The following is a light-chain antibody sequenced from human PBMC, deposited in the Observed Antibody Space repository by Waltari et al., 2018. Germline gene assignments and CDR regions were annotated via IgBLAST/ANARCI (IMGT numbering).Light chain of an antibody. CDR1: SSDVGGYDS. V-gene: IGLV2-14*03. J-gene: IGLJ2*01. CDR2: DVT. CDR3: SSYTSSSTLV. Sequence: QSALTQPASVSWSPGQSIPISSSGTSSDVGGYDSVSWYQQHPGKAPKLMIYDVTNRPSGVSNRFSGSKSGNTASLTISGLQAEDEADYFCSSYTSSSTLVFGGGTKLTVL.